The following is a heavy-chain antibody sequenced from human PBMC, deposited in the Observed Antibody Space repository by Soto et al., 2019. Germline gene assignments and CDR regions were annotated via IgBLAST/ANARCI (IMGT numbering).Heavy chain of an antibody. CDR3: ARDLNYDYVWGSYLFDP. CDR1: GFTFSSYW. J-gene: IGHJ5*02. CDR2: IKQDGSEK. V-gene: IGHV3-7*05. Sequence: EVQLVESGGGLVQPGGSLRLSCAASGFTFSSYWMSWVRQAPGKGLEWVANIKQDGSEKYYVDSVKGRFTISRDNAKNSLYLQMNSLRAEDTAVYYCARDLNYDYVWGSYLFDPWGQGTLVTVSS. D-gene: IGHD3-16*01.